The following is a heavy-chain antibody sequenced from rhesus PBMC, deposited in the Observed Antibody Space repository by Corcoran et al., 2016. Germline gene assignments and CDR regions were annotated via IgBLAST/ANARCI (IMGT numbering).Heavy chain of an antibody. CDR2: SDGNSGRT. Sequence: QVQLQESGPGLVQPSETLSLTCTVPGASISSNWRTWIRQPPGTGLEWIGDSDGNSGRTNYNPSLKSRVTISKDASKNHFSLKLSSVTAADTAVYYCAREKDDYWGQGVLVTVSS. CDR1: GASISSNW. CDR3: AREKDDY. J-gene: IGHJ4*01. V-gene: IGHV4-80*01.